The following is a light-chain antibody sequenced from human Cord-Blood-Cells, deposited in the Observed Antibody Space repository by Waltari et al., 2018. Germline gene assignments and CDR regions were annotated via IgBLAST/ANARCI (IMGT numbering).Light chain of an antibody. J-gene: IGKJ2*03. CDR2: GAS. Sequence: EIVLTQSPGTLSLSPGERATLSCRARKSVSSSYLAWYQQKPGQAPRLLIYGASSRATGIPDRFSGSGSGTDFTLTISRLEPEDFAVYYCQQYGGSPDSFGQGTKLEI. CDR1: KSVSSSY. V-gene: IGKV3-20*01. CDR3: QQYGGSPDS.